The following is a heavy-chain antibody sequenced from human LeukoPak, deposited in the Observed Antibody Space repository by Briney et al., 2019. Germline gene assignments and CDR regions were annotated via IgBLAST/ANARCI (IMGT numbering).Heavy chain of an antibody. D-gene: IGHD4-17*01. CDR3: AHRTSVTSVDY. CDR2: IYWNDDK. Sequence: VSGPTLLNATQTLTLTCTLSGFSVSTSGVGVGWVRQPPGKAPDRLAFIYWNDDKRYSPYLTSRLTITRDTSKNQVVLTMTNMDPGDTATYYCAHRTSVTSVDYCGEGTLVTVSS. CDR1: GFSVSTSGVG. V-gene: IGHV2-5*01. J-gene: IGHJ4*02.